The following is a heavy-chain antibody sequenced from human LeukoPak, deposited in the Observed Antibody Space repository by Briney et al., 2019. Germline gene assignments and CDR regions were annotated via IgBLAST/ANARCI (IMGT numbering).Heavy chain of an antibody. V-gene: IGHV1-24*01. J-gene: IGHJ6*02. CDR1: GYTFTSYA. D-gene: IGHD1-26*01. Sequence: ASVKVSCKASGYTFTSYAMNWVRQAPGQGLEWMGGFDPEDGETIYAQKFQGRVTMTEDTSTDTAYMELSSLRSEDTAVYYCARESFSSTPVYYGMDVWGQGTTVTVSS. CDR3: ARESFSSTPVYYGMDV. CDR2: FDPEDGET.